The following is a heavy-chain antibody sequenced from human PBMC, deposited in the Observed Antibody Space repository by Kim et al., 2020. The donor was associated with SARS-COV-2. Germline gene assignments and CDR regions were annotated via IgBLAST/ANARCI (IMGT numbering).Heavy chain of an antibody. V-gene: IGHV3-7*04. CDR2: IKQDGSEK. J-gene: IGHJ4*02. CDR3: ARGSGSLSY. D-gene: IGHD1-26*01. Sequence: LSLTCAASGFTFSSYWMSWVRQAPGKGLEWVANIKQDGSEKYYVDSVKGRFTISRDNAKNSLYLQMNSLRAEDTAVYYCARGSGSLSYWGQGTLVTVSS. CDR1: GFTFSSYW.